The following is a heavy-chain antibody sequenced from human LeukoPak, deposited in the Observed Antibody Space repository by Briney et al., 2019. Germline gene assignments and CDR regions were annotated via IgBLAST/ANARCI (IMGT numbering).Heavy chain of an antibody. V-gene: IGHV3-9*01. CDR2: ISWNSGSI. CDR1: GFTFDDYA. Sequence: GGSLRLSCAASGFTFDDYAMHWVRQAPGKGLEWVSGISWNSGSIGYADSVKGRFTISRDNAKNSLYLQMNSLRAEDTAVYYCAKGYCSGGSCYDYWGQGTLVTVSS. D-gene: IGHD2-15*01. J-gene: IGHJ4*02. CDR3: AKGYCSGGSCYDY.